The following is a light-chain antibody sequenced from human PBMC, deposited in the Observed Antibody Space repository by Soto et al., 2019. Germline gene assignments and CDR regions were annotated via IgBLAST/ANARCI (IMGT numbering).Light chain of an antibody. CDR1: QGIGND. CDR2: GAS. V-gene: IGKV1-17*01. Sequence: DIQMTQSPSSLSASVGDRVTITCRASQGIGNDLGWYQEKPGKAPKRLIYGASSLQSGVPSRFGGSGSGTEFTLTISSLQPEALATYYCLQHKSYPWTFCQGTKVEIK. J-gene: IGKJ1*01. CDR3: LQHKSYPWT.